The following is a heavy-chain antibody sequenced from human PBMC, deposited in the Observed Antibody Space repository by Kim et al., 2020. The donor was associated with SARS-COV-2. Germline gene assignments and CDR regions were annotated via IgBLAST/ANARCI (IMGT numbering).Heavy chain of an antibody. CDR3: ARTHGTEYLPLDL. J-gene: IGHJ5*02. V-gene: IGHV3-21*01. Sequence: YTDSVKGRFTISRDNAKNSLTLQMNSLRPEDTAVYYCARTHGTEYLPLDLWGQGTLLTVSS. D-gene: IGHD1-1*01.